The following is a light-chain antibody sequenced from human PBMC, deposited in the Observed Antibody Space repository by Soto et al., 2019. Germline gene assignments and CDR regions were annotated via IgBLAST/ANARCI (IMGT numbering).Light chain of an antibody. J-gene: IGKJ4*01. CDR3: QQSLNTPLT. CDR1: QSITIY. Sequence: DIQMTQSPSSLSASVGDRVTITCRASQSITIYLNWYQQKPGKAPKLLIFATSSLQSGVPSRFSGSGSGKDFTITISSLQPEDLATYYCQQSLNTPLTFGGGTKVEIK. V-gene: IGKV1-39*01. CDR2: ATS.